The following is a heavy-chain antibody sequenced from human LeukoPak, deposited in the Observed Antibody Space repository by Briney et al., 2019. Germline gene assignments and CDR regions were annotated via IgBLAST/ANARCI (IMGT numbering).Heavy chain of an antibody. CDR2: IYHSGST. Sequence: SGTLSLTCAVSGGSISSSNWWSWVRQPPGKGLEWIGEIYHSGSTNYNPSLKSRVTISVDKSKNLFSLKLSSVTAADTAVYYCARKYSSSWYDAFDIWGQGTMVTVSS. V-gene: IGHV4-4*02. CDR3: ARKYSSSWYDAFDI. D-gene: IGHD6-13*01. J-gene: IGHJ3*02. CDR1: GGSISSSNW.